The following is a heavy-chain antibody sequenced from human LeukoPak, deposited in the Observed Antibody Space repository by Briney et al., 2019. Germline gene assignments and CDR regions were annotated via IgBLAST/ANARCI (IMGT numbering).Heavy chain of an antibody. Sequence: PSETLSLTCTVSGGSISSSSYYWGWIRQPPGKGLEWIGSIYYSGSTYYNPSLKSRVTISVDTSKNQFSLKLSSVTAADTAVYYCARRVAGFYWYFDLWGRGTLVTVSS. D-gene: IGHD6-19*01. CDR3: ARRVAGFYWYFDL. CDR1: GGSISSSSYY. CDR2: IYYSGST. J-gene: IGHJ2*01. V-gene: IGHV4-39*01.